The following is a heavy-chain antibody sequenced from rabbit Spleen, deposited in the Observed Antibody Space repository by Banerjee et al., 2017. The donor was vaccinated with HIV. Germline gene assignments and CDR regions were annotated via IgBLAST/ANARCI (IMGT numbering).Heavy chain of an antibody. CDR1: GFSFNRNNY. J-gene: IGHJ4*01. D-gene: IGHD4-1*01. Sequence: QSLEESGGDLVKPEGSLTLTCTASGFSFNRNNYMCWVRQAPGKGLEWIACFNNGDDSIYYASWAKGRSTISKTSSTTVTLQMTSLTAADTATYFCVREVAGKFNLWGQGTLVTVS. CDR2: FNNGDDSI. V-gene: IGHV1S40*01. CDR3: VREVAGKFNL.